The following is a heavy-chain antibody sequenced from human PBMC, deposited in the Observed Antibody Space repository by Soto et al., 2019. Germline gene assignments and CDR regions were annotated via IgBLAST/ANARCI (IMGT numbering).Heavy chain of an antibody. D-gene: IGHD2-8*01. J-gene: IGHJ6*01. CDR3: ATARGAMSYAISSDGMDV. CDR2: ISGSADST. CDR1: GFSFSSFA. V-gene: IGHV3-23*01. Sequence: EVQLLESGGGFIHPGGSLRLSCAASGFSFSSFAMNWVRQAPGKGLEWVSIISGSADSTFYADSVKGRFTISRDNFKSTLYLQNNSLKSDDTAVYYCATARGAMSYAISSDGMDVWGQGTTVPVSS.